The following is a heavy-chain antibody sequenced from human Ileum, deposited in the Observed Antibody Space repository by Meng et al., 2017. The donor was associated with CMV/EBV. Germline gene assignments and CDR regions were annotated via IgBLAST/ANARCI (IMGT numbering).Heavy chain of an antibody. CDR1: GGSISSNNYY. CDR3: ARDVDSYGMDV. J-gene: IGHJ6*02. CDR2: IYYSGST. Sequence: GSLRLSCTVSGGSISSNNYYWGWIRQPPGKGLEWIGYIYYSGSTNYNPSLKSRVTISVDTSKNQFSLKLSSVTAADTAVYYCARDVDSYGMDVWGQGTTVTVSS. D-gene: IGHD5-12*01. V-gene: IGHV4-61*01.